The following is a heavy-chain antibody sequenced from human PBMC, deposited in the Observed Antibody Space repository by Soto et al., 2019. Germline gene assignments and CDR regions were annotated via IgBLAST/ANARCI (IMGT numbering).Heavy chain of an antibody. V-gene: IGHV3-73*01. Sequence: GGSLRLSCAASGFTFSGFEMQWVRQASGKGLEWVGRMRSKANSYATAYGASVKGRFTVSRDDSKNTVYLQMNSLQTEDTAIYYCTRYLFHYPVDYGMDVWGQGTTVTVSS. D-gene: IGHD5-12*01. CDR1: GFTFSGFE. CDR2: MRSKANSYAT. J-gene: IGHJ6*02. CDR3: TRYLFHYPVDYGMDV.